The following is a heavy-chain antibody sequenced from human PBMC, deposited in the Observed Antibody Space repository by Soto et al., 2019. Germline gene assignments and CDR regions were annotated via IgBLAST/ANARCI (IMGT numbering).Heavy chain of an antibody. Sequence: GSLILSCAASGFTFSSYGMHWVRQAPGKGLEWVAVISYDGSNKYYADSVKGRFTISRDNSKNTLYLQMNSLRAEDTAVYYCAKDLTAGTTYYYYGMDVWGQGTTVTVSS. J-gene: IGHJ6*02. CDR1: GFTFSSYG. CDR3: AKDLTAGTTYYYYGMDV. D-gene: IGHD1-7*01. V-gene: IGHV3-30*18. CDR2: ISYDGSNK.